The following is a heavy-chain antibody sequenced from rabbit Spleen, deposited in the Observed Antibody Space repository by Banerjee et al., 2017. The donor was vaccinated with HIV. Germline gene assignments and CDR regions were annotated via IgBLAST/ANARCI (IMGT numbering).Heavy chain of an antibody. D-gene: IGHD8-1*01. CDR2: IEGGSSGFT. CDR3: ARDSGTSFSSYGMDL. CDR1: GVSFSGSSY. Sequence: QEQLEESGGDLVKPGASLTLTCIASGVSFSGSSYMCWVRQAPGKGLEWIACIEGGSSGFTYFASWAKGRFTISKTSSTTVTLQMTSLTAADTATYFCARDSGTSFSSYGMDLWGPGTLVTVS. J-gene: IGHJ6*01. V-gene: IGHV1S45*01.